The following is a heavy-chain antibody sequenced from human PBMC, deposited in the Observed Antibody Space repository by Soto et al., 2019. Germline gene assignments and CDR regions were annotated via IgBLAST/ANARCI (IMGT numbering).Heavy chain of an antibody. J-gene: IGHJ5*02. CDR2: ISAYNGNT. D-gene: IGHD3-10*01. CDR1: GYTFTNYG. CDR3: ARGVGSGSYNNQYSWFDT. V-gene: IGHV1-18*01. Sequence: QVQLVQSGAEVKKPGASVKVSCKASGYTFTNYGISWVRQAPGQGLEWMGWISAYNGNTKYAQKLQGRVTMTTDTSTNTAYMELRSLRTDDTAVYYCARGVGSGSYNNQYSWFDTWGQGTLVTVSS.